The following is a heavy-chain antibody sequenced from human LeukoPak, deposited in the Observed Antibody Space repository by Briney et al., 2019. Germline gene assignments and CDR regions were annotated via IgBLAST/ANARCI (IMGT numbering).Heavy chain of an antibody. CDR3: ARDTIGIGLRLGEYSDY. CDR2: INHSGST. Sequence: SETLSLTCAVYGGSFSGYYWSWIRQPPGKGLEWIGEINHSGSTNYNPSLKSRVTISVETSKKQFSLKRSWGTAADTAVYYCARDTIGIGLRLGEYSDYWGQGILVTVSS. D-gene: IGHD3-16*01. CDR1: GGSFSGYY. J-gene: IGHJ4*02. V-gene: IGHV4-34*01.